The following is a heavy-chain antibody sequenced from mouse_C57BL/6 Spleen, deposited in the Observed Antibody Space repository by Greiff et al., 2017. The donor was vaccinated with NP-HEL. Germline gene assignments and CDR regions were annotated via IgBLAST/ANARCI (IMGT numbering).Heavy chain of an antibody. CDR1: GFTFSNYW. Sequence: EVQGVESGGGLVQPGGSMKLSCVASGFTFSNYWMNWVRQSPEKGLEWVAQIRLKSDNYATHYAESVKGRFTISRDDSKSSVYLQMNNLRAEDTGIYYGTSGGIYSAGDAMDYWGQGTSVTVSS. V-gene: IGHV6-3*01. D-gene: IGHD2-1*01. J-gene: IGHJ4*01. CDR3: TSGGIYSAGDAMDY. CDR2: IRLKSDNYAT.